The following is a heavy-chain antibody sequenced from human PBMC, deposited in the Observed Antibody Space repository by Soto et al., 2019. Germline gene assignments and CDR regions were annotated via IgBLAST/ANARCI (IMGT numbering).Heavy chain of an antibody. Sequence: ASVKVSCKASGYTFTGYYMHWVRQAPGQGLEWMGWINPNSGGTNYAQKFQGWVTMTRDTSISTAYMELSRLRSDDTAVYYCAVQYCSGGSGSPQDAFDIWSQGTMVTVS. V-gene: IGHV1-2*04. CDR3: AVQYCSGGSGSPQDAFDI. CDR2: INPNSGGT. J-gene: IGHJ3*02. CDR1: GYTFTGYY. D-gene: IGHD2-15*01.